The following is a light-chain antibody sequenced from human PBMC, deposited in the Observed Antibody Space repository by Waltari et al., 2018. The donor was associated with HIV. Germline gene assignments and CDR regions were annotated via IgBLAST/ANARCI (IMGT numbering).Light chain of an antibody. CDR2: ANK. CDR1: SSSIGADFA. Sequence: QSMLTQPPSLSGAPGQRVTVSCTGSSSSIGADFAVHWYKQLPGAAPKLLIYANKNRPSGGPDRFSGSKSGTSASLAITGLQPEDEADYYCQSYDSSLSGYVFGTGTKVTVL. CDR3: QSYDSSLSGYV. J-gene: IGLJ1*01. V-gene: IGLV1-40*01.